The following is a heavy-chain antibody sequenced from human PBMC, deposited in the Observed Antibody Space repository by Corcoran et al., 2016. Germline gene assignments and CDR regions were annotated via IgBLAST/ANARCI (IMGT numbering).Heavy chain of an antibody. V-gene: IGHV4-34*01. D-gene: IGHD3-10*01. CDR2: INHSGST. CDR1: GGSFSGYY. Sequence: QVQLQQWGTGLLKPSETLSLTCAVYGGSFSGYYWSWIRQPPGKGLEWIGEINHSGSTNYNPSLKSRVTISVDTSKNQFSLKLSSVTAADTAVYYCARELKSYYGSGGYGMDVWGQGTTVTVSS. J-gene: IGHJ6*02. CDR3: ARELKSYYGSGGYGMDV.